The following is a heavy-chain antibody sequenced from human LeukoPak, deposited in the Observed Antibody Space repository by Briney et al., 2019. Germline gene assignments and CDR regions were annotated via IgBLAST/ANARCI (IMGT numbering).Heavy chain of an antibody. V-gene: IGHV3-30*04. D-gene: IGHD3-9*01. J-gene: IGHJ4*02. CDR1: GFTLSSYA. CDR3: ARDLTYYDILTGLFY. CDR2: ISYDGSNK. Sequence: PGRSLRLSCAASGFTLSSYAMHWVRQAPGKGLEWVAVISYDGSNKYYADSLKGRFTISRDNSKSTLYLQMNSMRAEDTAVYYCARDLTYYDILTGLFYWGQGTLVTVSS.